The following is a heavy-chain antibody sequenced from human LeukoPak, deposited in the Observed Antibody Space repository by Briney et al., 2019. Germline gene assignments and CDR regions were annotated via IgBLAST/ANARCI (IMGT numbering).Heavy chain of an antibody. J-gene: IGHJ5*02. CDR2: IIPILGIA. V-gene: IGHV1-69*04. CDR1: GGTFSSYA. CDR3: ARINYDSSGYYHHIP. D-gene: IGHD3-22*01. Sequence: SVKLSCKASGGTFSSYAISWVRQAPGQGLEWMGRIIPILGIANYAQEFQGRVTITADKSTSTAYMELSSLRSEDTAVYYCARINYDSSGYYHHIPWGQGTLVTVSS.